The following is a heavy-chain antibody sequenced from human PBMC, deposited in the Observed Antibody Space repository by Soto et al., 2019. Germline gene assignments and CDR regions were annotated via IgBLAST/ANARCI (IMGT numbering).Heavy chain of an antibody. CDR1: GFTVSSYR. CDR2: IYTDGSA. D-gene: IGHD6-13*01. CDR3: ARVPSSSYHYFDY. Sequence: EVQLVESGGGLVQPGGSLRLSCAASGFTVSSYRMSWVRQAPGKGLEWVSVIYTDGSADFADSVKGRFTISRDNSKNTLYLQMSSLRAEDTAVYYCARVPSSSYHYFDYWGQGTLITVSS. V-gene: IGHV3-66*01. J-gene: IGHJ4*02.